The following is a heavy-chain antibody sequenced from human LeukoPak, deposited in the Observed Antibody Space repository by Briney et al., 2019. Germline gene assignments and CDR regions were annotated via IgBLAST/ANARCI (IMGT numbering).Heavy chain of an antibody. D-gene: IGHD5-18*01. CDR2: IISIFGTA. CDR3: ARGGKYSYGPRGRNYYNYYYMDV. J-gene: IGHJ6*03. CDR1: GGTFSSYA. Sequence: ASVKVSCKASGGTFSSYAISWVRQAPGQGLEWMGGIISIFGTANYAQKFQGRVTITTDESTSTAYMELSSLRSEDTAVYYCARGGKYSYGPRGRNYYNYYYMDVWGKGTTVTVSS. V-gene: IGHV1-69*05.